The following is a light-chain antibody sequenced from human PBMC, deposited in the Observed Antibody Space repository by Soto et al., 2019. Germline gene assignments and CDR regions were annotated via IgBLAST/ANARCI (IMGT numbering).Light chain of an antibody. V-gene: IGKV3-15*01. CDR2: GAS. J-gene: IGKJ1*01. Sequence: VMTQSRLTHALGAGLPASLCCRPSQHIRADSAWYQQRPGQAPTLLLYGASARATGRPARFSGSGSGTKFTLTINTLQSEDFAVYYCQQYSAWPPWTFGQGTKVDIK. CDR1: QHIRAD. CDR3: QQYSAWPPWT.